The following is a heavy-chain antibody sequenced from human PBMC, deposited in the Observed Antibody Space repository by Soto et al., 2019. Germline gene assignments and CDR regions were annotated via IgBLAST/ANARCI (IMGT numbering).Heavy chain of an antibody. D-gene: IGHD3-3*01. V-gene: IGHV1-18*01. CDR2: ISAYNGNT. CDR3: AREAGHYDFWSGYSY. Sequence: GASVKVSCKASGYTFTSYGISWVRQAPGQGLEWMGWISAYNGNTNYSQKLQGRVTMTTDTSTSTAYMELRSLRSDDTAVYFCAREAGHYDFWSGYSYWGQGTLVTVSS. J-gene: IGHJ4*02. CDR1: GYTFTSYG.